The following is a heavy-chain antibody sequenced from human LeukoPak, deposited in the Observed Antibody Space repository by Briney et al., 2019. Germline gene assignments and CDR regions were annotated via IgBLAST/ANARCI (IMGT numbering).Heavy chain of an antibody. CDR1: GFTFSSYW. CDR2: IKQDGSEK. D-gene: IGHD4-17*01. CDR3: ARENYGDYVLKADAFDI. J-gene: IGHJ3*02. Sequence: PGGSLRLSCAASGFTFSSYWMSWVRQAPGKGLEWVANIKQDGSEKYYVDSVKGRFTISRDNAKNSLYLQMNSLRAEDTAVYYCARENYGDYVLKADAFDIWGQGTMVTVSS. V-gene: IGHV3-7*01.